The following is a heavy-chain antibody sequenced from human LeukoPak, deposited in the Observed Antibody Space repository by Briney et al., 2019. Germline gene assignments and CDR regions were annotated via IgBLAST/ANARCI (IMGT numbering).Heavy chain of an antibody. J-gene: IGHJ4*02. CDR1: GGSISSSSYY. Sequence: SETLSLTCTGSGGSISSSSYYWGWIRQPPGKGLEWIGSIYYSGSTYYNPSLKSRVTISVDTSKNQFSLKLSSVTAADTAVYYCARGVPRYCRSPGRASVGICGVYWGQGTLVTVSS. CDR2: IYYSGST. V-gene: IGHV4-39*07. D-gene: IGHD2-2*01. CDR3: ARGVPRYCRSPGRASVGICGVY.